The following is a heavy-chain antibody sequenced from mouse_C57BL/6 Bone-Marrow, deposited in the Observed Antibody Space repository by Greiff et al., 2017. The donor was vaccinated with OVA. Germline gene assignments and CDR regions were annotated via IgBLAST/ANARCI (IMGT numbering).Heavy chain of an antibody. J-gene: IGHJ1*03. CDR3: ARGLRLRV. D-gene: IGHD3-2*02. CDR1: GYTFTSYW. Sequence: QVQLQQPGAELVRPGTSVKLSCKASGYTFTSYWMHWVKQRPGQGLEWIGVIDPSDSYTNYNQKFKGKATLTVDTSSSTAYMQLSSLTSEDSAVYYCARGLRLRVWGTGTTVTVSS. V-gene: IGHV1-59*01. CDR2: IDPSDSYT.